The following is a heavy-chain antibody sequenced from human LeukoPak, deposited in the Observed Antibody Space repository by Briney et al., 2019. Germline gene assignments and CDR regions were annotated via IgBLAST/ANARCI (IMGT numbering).Heavy chain of an antibody. D-gene: IGHD5-18*01. CDR1: GYTFTSYD. CDR3: ARTSGYSYGPRFDY. CDR2: MNPNSGNT. Sequence: ASVKVSCKASGYTFTSYDINWVRQAPGQGLEWMGWMNPNSGNTGYAQKFKGRVTMTRNTSISTAYMELSSLRSEDTAVYYCARTSGYSYGPRFDYWGQGTLVTVSS. V-gene: IGHV1-8*01. J-gene: IGHJ4*02.